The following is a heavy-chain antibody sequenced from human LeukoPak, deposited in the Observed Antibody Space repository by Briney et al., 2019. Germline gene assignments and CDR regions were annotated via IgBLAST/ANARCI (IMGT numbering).Heavy chain of an antibody. Sequence: SETLSLTCTVSGGSISSGSYYWSWLRQPAGKGLEWIGRIYTSGSTNYNPSLKSRVTISVDTSKNQFSLKLSSVTAADTAVYYCARDSGIVVPAAMSYYYYYYMDVWGKGTTVTISS. CDR1: GGSISSGSYY. V-gene: IGHV4-61*02. D-gene: IGHD2-2*01. CDR3: ARDSGIVVPAAMSYYYYYYMDV. CDR2: IYTSGST. J-gene: IGHJ6*03.